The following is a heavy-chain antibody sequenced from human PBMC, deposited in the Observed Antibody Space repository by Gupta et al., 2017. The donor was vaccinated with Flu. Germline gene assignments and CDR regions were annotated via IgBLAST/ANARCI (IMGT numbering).Heavy chain of an antibody. V-gene: IGHV3-7*01. J-gene: IGHJ4*02. D-gene: IGHD2-15*01. CDR3: AKAQVARAYFDY. Sequence: FSSYWMSWVRQAPGKGLEWVANIKQDGSEKYYVDSVKGRFTISRDNAKNSLYLQMNSLRAEDTAVYYCAKAQVARAYFDYWGQGTLVTVSS. CDR1: FSSYW. CDR2: IKQDGSEK.